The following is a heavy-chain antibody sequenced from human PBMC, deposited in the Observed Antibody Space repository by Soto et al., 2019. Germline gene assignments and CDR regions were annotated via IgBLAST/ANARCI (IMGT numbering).Heavy chain of an antibody. CDR2: IYPAASDA. V-gene: IGHV5-51*01. D-gene: IGHD2-2*02. Sequence: PGQSMKISCRGSGYRFENYWIDSLRQMPGQGLEWMGIIYPAASDARYRPSFQGQVTISVDNSISTAYLQWSSLKASDTAMYYCARLLCHSTSCYTGSRHFFDYWGQGALVTVSS. J-gene: IGHJ4*02. CDR3: ARLLCHSTSCYTGSRHFFDY. CDR1: GYRFENYW.